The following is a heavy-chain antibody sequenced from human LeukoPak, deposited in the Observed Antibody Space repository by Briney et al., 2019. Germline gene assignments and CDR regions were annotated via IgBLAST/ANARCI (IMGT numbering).Heavy chain of an antibody. J-gene: IGHJ4*02. CDR3: ARAVVGATLGD. CDR2: ISSGSSTR. D-gene: IGHD1-26*01. V-gene: IGHV3-48*03. CDR1: GFTFSSYE. Sequence: GGSLRLSCAASGFTFSSYEMNWVRHAPGKGLEWVSYISSGSSTRYYADSVKGRFTISRDNAKNSLHLQMNSLRAEDTAVYYCARAVVGATLGDWGQGTLVTVSS.